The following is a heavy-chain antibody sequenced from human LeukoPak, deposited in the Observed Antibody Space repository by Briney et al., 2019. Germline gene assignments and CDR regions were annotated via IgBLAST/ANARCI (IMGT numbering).Heavy chain of an antibody. Sequence: PSETLSLTCAVYGGSFSGYYWSWIRQPPGKGLEWIGEINHSGSTNYNPSLKSRVTISVDTSKNQFSLKLSSVTAADTAVYYCARIGYYYDSSGYSRDAFDIWGQGTMVTVSS. D-gene: IGHD3-22*01. CDR3: ARIGYYYDSSGYSRDAFDI. V-gene: IGHV4-34*01. J-gene: IGHJ3*02. CDR1: GGSFSGYY. CDR2: INHSGST.